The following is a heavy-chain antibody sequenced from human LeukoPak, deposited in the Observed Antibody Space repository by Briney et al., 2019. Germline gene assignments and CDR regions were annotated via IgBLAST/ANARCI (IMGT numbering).Heavy chain of an antibody. CDR1: GFTFSSYA. V-gene: IGHV3-30-3*01. J-gene: IGHJ4*02. Sequence: PGGSLRLSCAASGFTFSSYAMHWVRQAPGKGLEGVAVISYDGSNKYYADSVKGRFTISRDNSKNTLYLQMNSLRAEDTAVYYCARAVVVTAIDYWGQGTLVTVSS. CDR3: ARAVVVTAIDY. CDR2: ISYDGSNK. D-gene: IGHD2-21*02.